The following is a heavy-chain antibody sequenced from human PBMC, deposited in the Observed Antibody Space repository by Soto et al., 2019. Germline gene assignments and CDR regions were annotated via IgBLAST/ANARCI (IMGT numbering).Heavy chain of an antibody. CDR3: ARTDCSSTSCYNYYYYGMDV. CDR2: INPGNGDT. V-gene: IGHV1-3*01. CDR1: GYSFTKYG. D-gene: IGHD2-2*01. Sequence: ASVKVSCKTSGYSFTKYGLHWVRQAPGQRLEWMGWINPGNGDTKYSQKFQGRVTITRDTSATTAYMELSSLRSEDSAEFYCARTDCSSTSCYNYYYYGMDVWGQGTTVTVSS. J-gene: IGHJ6*02.